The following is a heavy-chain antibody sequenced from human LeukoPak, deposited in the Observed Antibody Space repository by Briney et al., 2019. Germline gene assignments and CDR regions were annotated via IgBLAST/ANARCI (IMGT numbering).Heavy chain of an antibody. CDR1: GGTFSSYA. V-gene: IGHV1-8*02. Sequence: ASVKVSCKASGGTFSSYAISWVRQAPGQGLEWMGWMNPNSGNTGYAQKFQGRVTMTRNTSISTAYMELSSLRSEDTAVYYCATLGRSFYDAFDIWGQGTMVTISS. CDR2: MNPNSGNT. CDR3: ATLGRSFYDAFDI. J-gene: IGHJ3*02. D-gene: IGHD1-26*01.